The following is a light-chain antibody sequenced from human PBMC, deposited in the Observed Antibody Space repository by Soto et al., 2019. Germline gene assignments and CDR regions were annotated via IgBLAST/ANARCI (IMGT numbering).Light chain of an antibody. Sequence: DIQMTQSPSTLSASVGDRGTITLRASQGISNYLAWYQQKPGKVPKLLIYAASTLQSGVPSRFSGSGSGTYFTLTISSLQPEDVATYYCQKYNSAPLTFGQGTRLEI. V-gene: IGKV1-27*01. CDR2: AAS. CDR1: QGISNY. J-gene: IGKJ5*01. CDR3: QKYNSAPLT.